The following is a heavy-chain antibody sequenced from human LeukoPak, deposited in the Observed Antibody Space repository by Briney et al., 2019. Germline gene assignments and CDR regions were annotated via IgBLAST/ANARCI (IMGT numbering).Heavy chain of an antibody. CDR1: GYTFTSYY. J-gene: IGHJ6*02. CDR2: INPSGGST. D-gene: IGHD3-3*01. V-gene: IGHV1-46*01. Sequence: ASVKVSCKASGYTFTSYYMHWVRQAPGQGLEWMGIINPSGGSTSYAQKFQGRVTMTRDTSTSTVYMELSSLRSEDTAVYYCARDAWSGYYTYYYYGMDVWGQGTTVTVSS. CDR3: ARDAWSGYYTYYYYGMDV.